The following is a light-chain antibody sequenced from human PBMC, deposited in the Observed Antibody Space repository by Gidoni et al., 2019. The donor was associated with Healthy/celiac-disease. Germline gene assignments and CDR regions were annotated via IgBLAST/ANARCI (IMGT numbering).Light chain of an antibody. V-gene: IGKV3-20*01. J-gene: IGKJ1*01. Sequence: EFVLTQSPGTLSLLPGERATFPCRASQSVGSSYFAWYQQKPGQAHRLLIYGASSRATGIPDRFSGSGSGTDFTLTISRLGPEDFAVYYCQQYGSSPRTFGQGTKVEIK. CDR2: GAS. CDR3: QQYGSSPRT. CDR1: QSVGSSY.